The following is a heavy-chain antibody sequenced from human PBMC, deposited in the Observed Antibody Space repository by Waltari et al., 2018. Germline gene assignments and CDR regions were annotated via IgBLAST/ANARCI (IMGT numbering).Heavy chain of an antibody. CDR1: GGTFSSYA. D-gene: IGHD4-17*01. CDR2: IIPICGTA. J-gene: IGHJ5*02. Sequence: QVQLVQSGAEVKKPGSSVKVSCKASGGTFSSYAISWVRQAPGQGLEWMGGIIPICGTANYAQKFQGRVTITADESTSTAYMELSSLRSEDTAVYYCARSLPRYDYGDPRGVFDPWGQGTLVTVSS. CDR3: ARSLPRYDYGDPRGVFDP. V-gene: IGHV1-69*13.